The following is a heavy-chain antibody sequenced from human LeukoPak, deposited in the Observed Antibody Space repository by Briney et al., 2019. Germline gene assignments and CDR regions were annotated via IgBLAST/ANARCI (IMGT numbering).Heavy chain of an antibody. J-gene: IGHJ4*02. CDR1: GGSISSSNYY. CDR2: IYYSGTN. V-gene: IGHV4-39*01. CDR3: ARHEAQDFDY. Sequence: SETLSLTCTVSGGSISSSNYYWGWIRQPPGKGLEWIGSIYYSGTNYYSSSLKSRVIISVDTSKNQFSLKLSSVTATDTAVYYCARHEAQDFDYWGQGTLVTVSS.